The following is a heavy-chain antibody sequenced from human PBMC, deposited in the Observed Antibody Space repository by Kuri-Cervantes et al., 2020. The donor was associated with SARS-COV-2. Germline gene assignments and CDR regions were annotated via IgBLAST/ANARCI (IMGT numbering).Heavy chain of an antibody. Sequence: LRLSCAVSGYSISSGYYWSWIRQPAGKGLEWIGRIYTSGSTNYNPSLKSRVTISVDTSKNQFSLKLSSVTAADTAVYYCARTYDTVTGDAFDIWGQGTTVTVSS. D-gene: IGHD4-11*01. V-gene: IGHV4-61*02. J-gene: IGHJ3*02. CDR1: GYSISSGYY. CDR2: IYTSGST. CDR3: ARTYDTVTGDAFDI.